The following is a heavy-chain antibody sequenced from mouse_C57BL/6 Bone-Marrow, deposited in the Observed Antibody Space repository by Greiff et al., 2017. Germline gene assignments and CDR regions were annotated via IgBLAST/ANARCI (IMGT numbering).Heavy chain of an antibody. J-gene: IGHJ1*03. CDR1: GFNIKDYY. CDR3: TTGYFDV. Sequence: VHVKQSGAELVRPGASVKLSCTASGFNIKDYYMHWVKQRPDQGLEWIGRIDPEDGDTEYDQKFQGKATMTADTSSNTAYLQLSSLTSEDSAVYYCTTGYFDVWGKGTTVTVSS. V-gene: IGHV14-1*01. CDR2: IDPEDGDT.